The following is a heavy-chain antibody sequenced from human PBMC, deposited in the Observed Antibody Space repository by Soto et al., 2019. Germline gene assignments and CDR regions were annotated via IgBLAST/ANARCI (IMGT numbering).Heavy chain of an antibody. J-gene: IGHJ4*02. D-gene: IGHD6-19*01. Sequence: QVQLQESGPGLVKPSETLSLTCTVSSDSITSYCWNWIRQPPRKGLEWIGNVYYTGSTSSGSTNHNPSLKSRVTISLDTSNNRFSLKLTSVTAADTAVYYCVRRFKGSSGWYADYWGQGTLVTVSS. CDR2: VYYTGSTSSGST. V-gene: IGHV4-59*08. CDR1: SDSITSYC. CDR3: VRRFKGSSGWYADY.